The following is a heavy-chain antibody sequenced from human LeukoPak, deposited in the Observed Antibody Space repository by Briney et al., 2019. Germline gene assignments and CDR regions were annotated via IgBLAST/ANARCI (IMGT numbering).Heavy chain of an antibody. CDR2: ISHTGGA. Sequence: SETLSLTCAVSGGSVSGYYWTWVRQPLGKGLEWIGEISHTGGANYNPSLKSRVTIGLDTSKKQLSLKLESVTAADTAVYYCAREDYGTASYYRGGAFDIWGHGTMVTVSS. D-gene: IGHD3-10*01. CDR1: GGSVSGYY. J-gene: IGHJ3*02. V-gene: IGHV4-34*01. CDR3: AREDYGTASYYRGGAFDI.